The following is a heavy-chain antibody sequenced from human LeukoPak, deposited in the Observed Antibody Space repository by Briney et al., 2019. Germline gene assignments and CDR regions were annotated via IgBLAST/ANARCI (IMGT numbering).Heavy chain of an antibody. CDR2: INSDGRST. Sequence: PGGSLRLSCAASGFTFSSYWMHWVRQAPGKGLVWVSRINSDGRSTNYADSVKGRFTISRDNAKNTLYLQMNSLRAEDTAVYYCARDPDSSGWSSFEYWGQGTLVTVSS. J-gene: IGHJ4*02. V-gene: IGHV3-74*01. CDR3: ARDPDSSGWSSFEY. D-gene: IGHD6-19*01. CDR1: GFTFSSYW.